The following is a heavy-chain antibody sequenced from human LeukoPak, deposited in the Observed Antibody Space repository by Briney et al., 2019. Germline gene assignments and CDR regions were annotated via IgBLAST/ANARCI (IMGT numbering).Heavy chain of an antibody. V-gene: IGHV3-20*04. CDR3: ARGRTYYYDSSGYPFDY. CDR2: INWNGGST. CDR1: GFTFSSYE. D-gene: IGHD3-22*01. Sequence: HPGGSLRLSCAASGFTFSSYEMNWVRQAPGKGLEWVSGINWNGGSTGYADSVKGRFTISRDNAKNSLYLQMNSLRAEDTALYYCARGRTYYYDSSGYPFDYWGQGTLVTVSS. J-gene: IGHJ4*02.